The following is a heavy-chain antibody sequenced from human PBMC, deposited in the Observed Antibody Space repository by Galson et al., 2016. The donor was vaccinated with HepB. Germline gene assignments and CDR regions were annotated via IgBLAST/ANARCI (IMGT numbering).Heavy chain of an antibody. CDR3: AWELPSGASVY. Sequence: SVKVSCKASDYTFTTYGISWVRQAPGQGLEWMGWISRYNGDTNYAQKLQGRVSMTTDTSTSTAYMELGSLRTDDTAVYYCAWELPSGASVYWGQGTLVTVSS. D-gene: IGHD3-10*01. CDR2: ISRYNGDT. J-gene: IGHJ4*02. CDR1: DYTFTTYG. V-gene: IGHV1-18*01.